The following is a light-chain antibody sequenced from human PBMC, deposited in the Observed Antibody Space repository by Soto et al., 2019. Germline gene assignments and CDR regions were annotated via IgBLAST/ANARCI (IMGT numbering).Light chain of an antibody. Sequence: IVVTQSPDSLALSLGERATINCKSSQSVLYSSNNKNYLAWYQQKPGQPPKLLIYWASTRESGVPDRFSGSGSGTDFTLTISSLQAEDVAVYYCQQYYSTPLTFGGGTKVDIK. CDR2: WAS. CDR1: QSVLYSSNNKNY. CDR3: QQYYSTPLT. J-gene: IGKJ4*01. V-gene: IGKV4-1*01.